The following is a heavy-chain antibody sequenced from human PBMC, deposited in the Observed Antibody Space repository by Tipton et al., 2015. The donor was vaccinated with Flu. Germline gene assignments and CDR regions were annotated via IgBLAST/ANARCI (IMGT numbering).Heavy chain of an antibody. CDR2: ISRSSTYI. CDR3: VYWTGDY. CDR1: GFPFSSYS. V-gene: IGHV3-21*01. Sequence: SLRLSCTASGFPFSSYSMNWVRQAPGKGLEWVASISRSSTYIYYADSVEGRFTISRDDARNSVYLQMNSQRADDTAVYYCVYWTGDYWGQGTLVTVSS. D-gene: IGHD1-1*01. J-gene: IGHJ4*02.